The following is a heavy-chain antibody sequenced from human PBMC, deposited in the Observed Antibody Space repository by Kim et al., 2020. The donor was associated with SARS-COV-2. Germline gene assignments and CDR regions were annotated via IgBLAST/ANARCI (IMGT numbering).Heavy chain of an antibody. D-gene: IGHD3-3*01. J-gene: IGHJ6*02. V-gene: IGHV3-30-3*01. CDR2: ISYDGSNK. Sequence: GGSLRLSCAASGFTFSSYAMHWVRQAPGKGLEWVAVISYDGSNKYYADSVKGRFTISRDNSKNTLYLQMNSLRAEDTAVYYCARDLGFEVGNDFWSGYHYYYYGMDVWGQGTTVTVSS. CDR1: GFTFSSYA. CDR3: ARDLGFEVGNDFWSGYHYYYYGMDV.